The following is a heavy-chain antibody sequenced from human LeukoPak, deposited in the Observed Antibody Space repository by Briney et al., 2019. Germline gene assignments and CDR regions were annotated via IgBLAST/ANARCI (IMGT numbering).Heavy chain of an antibody. D-gene: IGHD3-22*01. Sequence: GGSLRLSCVASGFTLTSGAMNWVRQAPGKGLEWVSGISGSGDNTYYADSVKGRFTISRDNSKNTLYVQVNSLGTEDTAAYYCAKGSYYDSSGSFYFDYWGQGTLVTVSS. CDR1: GFTLTSGA. J-gene: IGHJ4*02. CDR3: AKGSYYDSSGSFYFDY. V-gene: IGHV3-23*01. CDR2: ISGSGDNT.